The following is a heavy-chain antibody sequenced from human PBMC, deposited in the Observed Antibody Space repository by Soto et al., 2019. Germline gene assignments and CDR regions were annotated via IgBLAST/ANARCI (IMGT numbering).Heavy chain of an antibody. D-gene: IGHD3-10*01. CDR1: GYTFTTYE. CDR3: ARVGGQLFGDHGMDV. J-gene: IGHJ6*02. CDR2: MSPSSGNT. Sequence: QVQLVQSGAEVKKPGASVKVSCKASGYTFTTYEINWVRQVPGQGLEWMGWMSPSSGNTGYVDQSRGRVPMSSNTSMTTAYMELSSLRSEDTAVYYCARVGGQLFGDHGMDVLGQGPTVTVSS. V-gene: IGHV1-8*01.